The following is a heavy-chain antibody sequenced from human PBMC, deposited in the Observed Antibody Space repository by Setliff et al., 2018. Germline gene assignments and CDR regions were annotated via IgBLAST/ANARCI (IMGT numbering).Heavy chain of an antibody. CDR2: ISGYNGNA. J-gene: IGHJ6*02. V-gene: IGHV1-18*01. CDR3: SRFGLYYEAVYGGGDYYYYGMDV. D-gene: IGHD3-16*01. CDR1: GYTFTSYG. Sequence: ASVKVSCKASGYTFTSYGFSWVRQAPGQGLEWMGWISGYNGNANYAQKVQGRVTMTTDTSTGTIYMELRSLRADDTAVYYCSRFGLYYEAVYGGGDYYYYGMDVWGQGTTVTVSS.